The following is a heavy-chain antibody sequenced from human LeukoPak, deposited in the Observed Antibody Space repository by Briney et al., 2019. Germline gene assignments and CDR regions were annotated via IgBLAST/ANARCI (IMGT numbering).Heavy chain of an antibody. CDR2: IYYSGST. CDR3: ARLLRTEYSYGEDPNYYYGMDV. V-gene: IGHV4-59*08. CDR1: GGSISSYY. Sequence: PSETLSLTCTVSGGSISSYYWSWIRQPPGKGLEWIGYIYYSGSTNYNPSLKSRVTISVDTSKNQFSLKLSSVTAADTAVYYCARLLRTEYSYGEDPNYYYGMDVWGQGTTVTVSS. J-gene: IGHJ6*02. D-gene: IGHD5-18*01.